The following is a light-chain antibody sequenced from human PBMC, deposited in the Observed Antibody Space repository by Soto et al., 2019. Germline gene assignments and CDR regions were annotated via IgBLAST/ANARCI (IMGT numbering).Light chain of an antibody. Sequence: EIVMTQSPATLSVSPGESATLSCRASQSVNTNLAWYQQKPGQAPRLLMYGASIRATGVPARFSGSGSETEFTLTISSLQSEDFAVYYCQQYNNWPRTFGQGTKVDIK. CDR2: GAS. V-gene: IGKV3-15*01. J-gene: IGKJ1*01. CDR3: QQYNNWPRT. CDR1: QSVNTN.